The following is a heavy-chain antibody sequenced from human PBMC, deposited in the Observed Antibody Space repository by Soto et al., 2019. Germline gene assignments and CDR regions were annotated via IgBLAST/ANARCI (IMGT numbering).Heavy chain of an antibody. D-gene: IGHD3-10*01. Sequence: QVQLVESGGGVVQPGRSLRLSCAASGFTFSSYGMHWVRQAPGKGLEWVAVIWYDGSNKYYADSVKGRFTISRDNSKNTLYLQMNSLRAEDTAVYYCARDGTMVRGVVSGAFDIWGQGTMVTVSS. CDR3: ARDGTMVRGVVSGAFDI. CDR2: IWYDGSNK. J-gene: IGHJ3*02. V-gene: IGHV3-33*01. CDR1: GFTFSSYG.